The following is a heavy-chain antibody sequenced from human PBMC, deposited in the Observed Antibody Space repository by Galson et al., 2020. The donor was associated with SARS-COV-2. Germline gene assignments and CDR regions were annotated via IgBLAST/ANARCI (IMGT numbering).Heavy chain of an antibody. D-gene: IGHD3-22*01. CDR2: IYYSGST. V-gene: IGHV4-31*03. CDR1: GGSIRSGGYY. CDR3: ARAPTMIVVVINAFDI. J-gene: IGHJ3*02. Sequence: ETSETLSLTCTVSGGSIRSGGYYWSWIRQHPGKGLEWIGYIYYSGSTYYNPSLKSRVTISVDTSKNQFSLKLSSVTAADTAVYYCARAPTMIVVVINAFDIWGQGTMVTVSS.